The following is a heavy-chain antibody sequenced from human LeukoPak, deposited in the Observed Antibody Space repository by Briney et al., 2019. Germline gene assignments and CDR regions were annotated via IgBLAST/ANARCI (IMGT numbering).Heavy chain of an antibody. D-gene: IGHD3-3*01. CDR1: GFTFSSYG. Sequence: GGSLRLSCAASGFTFSSYGMHWVRQAPGKGLEWVAVIWYDGSNKYYADFVKGRFTISRDNSKNTLYLQMNSLRAEDTAVYYCARDRITIFGVVIHSMDVWGQGTTVTVSS. CDR2: IWYDGSNK. CDR3: ARDRITIFGVVIHSMDV. J-gene: IGHJ6*02. V-gene: IGHV3-33*01.